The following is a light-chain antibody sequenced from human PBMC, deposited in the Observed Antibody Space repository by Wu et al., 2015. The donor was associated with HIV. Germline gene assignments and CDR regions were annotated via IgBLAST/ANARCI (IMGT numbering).Light chain of an antibody. V-gene: IGKV1-5*03. J-gene: IGKJ1*01. Sequence: DIRMTQSPSTLSASVGDRVTITCRASRNINTWLAWYQQKPGTAPKLLIYEASALENGVPSRFSGSGSGTEFTLTINSLQPDDFATYYCQQYNSNSWTFGQGTKVEIK. CDR3: QQYNSNSWT. CDR2: EAS. CDR1: RNINTW.